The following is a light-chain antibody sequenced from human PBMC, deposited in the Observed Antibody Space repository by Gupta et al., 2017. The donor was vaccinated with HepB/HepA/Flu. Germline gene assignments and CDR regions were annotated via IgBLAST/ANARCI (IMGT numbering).Light chain of an antibody. CDR1: QSVSSSY. J-gene: IGKJ4*01. CDR2: GAS. CDR3: QQDGSSHT. V-gene: IGKV3-20*01. Sequence: EIVLTQSPGTLSLSPGERATLSCRASQSVSSSYLEWYQQKPGQAPRLIIYGASSRANGIPDRFSGSGYGTDFTLTSSRREPEDFAVYYWQQDGSSHTFGGGTKVEIK.